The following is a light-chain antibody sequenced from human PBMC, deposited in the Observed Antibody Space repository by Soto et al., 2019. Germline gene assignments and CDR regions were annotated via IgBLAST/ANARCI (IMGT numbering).Light chain of an antibody. CDR1: QVISTS. CDR3: HQTYSSPPT. Sequence: DIQLTQSPSFLSPSIGESVTITCRASQVISTSLAWYQQKAGKAPKLLIFAASNLQSGVPSRFSGSASGTEFTLTISSLQPEDFATYYCHQTYSSPPTFGQGTRLEIK. V-gene: IGKV1-39*01. J-gene: IGKJ5*01. CDR2: AAS.